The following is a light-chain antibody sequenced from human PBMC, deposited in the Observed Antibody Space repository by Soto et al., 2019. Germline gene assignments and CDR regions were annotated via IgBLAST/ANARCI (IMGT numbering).Light chain of an antibody. CDR1: QSVSSSN. CDR3: QYGRSPLFT. Sequence: EIVLTQSPGTLSLSPGERATLSCRASQSVSSSNLAWYQQTPGQAPRLLIYGASSRATGIPDRFSGSGSGTYFSLTISRLEPDDFAVYYCQYGRSPLFTFGPGTTVDIK. J-gene: IGKJ3*01. V-gene: IGKV3-20*01. CDR2: GAS.